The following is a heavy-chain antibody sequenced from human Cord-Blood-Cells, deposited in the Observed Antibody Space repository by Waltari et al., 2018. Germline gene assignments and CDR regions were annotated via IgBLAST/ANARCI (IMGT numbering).Heavy chain of an antibody. CDR2: INHSGST. CDR3: ASDEGGSYYYAFDI. CDR1: GGSFSGYY. J-gene: IGHJ3*02. Sequence: QVQLQQWGAGLLKPSETLSLTCAVHGGSFSGYYWSWIRQPPGKGLEWIGEINHSGSTNYNPSLKSRVTISVDTSKNQFSLKLSSVTAADTAVYYCASDEGGSYYYAFDIWGQGTMVTVSS. D-gene: IGHD1-26*01. V-gene: IGHV4-34*01.